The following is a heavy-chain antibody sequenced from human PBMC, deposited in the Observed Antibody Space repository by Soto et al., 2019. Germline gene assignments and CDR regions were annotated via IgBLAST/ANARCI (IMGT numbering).Heavy chain of an antibody. V-gene: IGHV3-9*01. Sequence: VQLVESGGGLVQPGRSLRLSCAASGFTFDDYAMHWVRQAPGKGLEWVSGISWNSGSIGYADSVKGRFTISRDNAKNSLYLQMNSLRAEDTALYYCAKDDCSGGSCYSMDYWGQGTLVTVSS. D-gene: IGHD2-15*01. CDR3: AKDDCSGGSCYSMDY. CDR1: GFTFDDYA. CDR2: ISWNSGSI. J-gene: IGHJ4*02.